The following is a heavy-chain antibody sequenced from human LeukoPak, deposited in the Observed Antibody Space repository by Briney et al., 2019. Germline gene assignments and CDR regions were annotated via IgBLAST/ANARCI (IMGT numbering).Heavy chain of an antibody. D-gene: IGHD3-10*01. V-gene: IGHV1-18*01. Sequence: ASVKVSCKASGYTFTGYGISWVRQAPGQGLERMGWISAYNGNTNYAQKLQGRVTMTTDTSTSTAYMELRSLRSDDTAVYYCARGRFGESPLDYWGQGTLVTVSS. CDR3: ARGRFGESPLDY. CDR2: ISAYNGNT. CDR1: GYTFTGYG. J-gene: IGHJ4*02.